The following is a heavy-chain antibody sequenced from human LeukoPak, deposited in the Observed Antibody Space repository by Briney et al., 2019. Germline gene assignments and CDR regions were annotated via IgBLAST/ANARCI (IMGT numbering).Heavy chain of an antibody. Sequence: ASVKVSCKVSGYTLTELSMHWVRQAPGKGLEWMGGFDPEDGETIYAQKFQGRVTMTEDTSTDTAYMELSSLRSEDTAVYYCATVGGSTGGGSEYYYYYHGMDVWGQGTTVTVSS. CDR2: FDPEDGET. V-gene: IGHV1-24*01. CDR3: ATVGGSTGGGSEYYYYYHGMDV. D-gene: IGHD3-10*01. J-gene: IGHJ6*02. CDR1: GYTLTELS.